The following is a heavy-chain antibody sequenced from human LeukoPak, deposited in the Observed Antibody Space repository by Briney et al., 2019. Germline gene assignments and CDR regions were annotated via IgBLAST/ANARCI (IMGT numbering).Heavy chain of an antibody. CDR3: AREEDYGDYSASDY. J-gene: IGHJ4*02. CDR1: GFTFSDYY. V-gene: IGHV3-11*04. CDR2: ISSSGSTI. Sequence: PGGSLRLSCAASGFTFSDYYMSWIRQAPGKGLEWVSYISSSGSTIYYADSVKGRFTISRDNAKNSLYLQMNSLRAEDTAVYYCAREEDYGDYSASDYWGQGTLVTVSS. D-gene: IGHD4-17*01.